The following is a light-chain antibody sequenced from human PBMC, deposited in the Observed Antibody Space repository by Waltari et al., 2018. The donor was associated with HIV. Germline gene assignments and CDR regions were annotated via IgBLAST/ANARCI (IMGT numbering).Light chain of an antibody. J-gene: IGLJ2*01. CDR3: TSYTTRSTVI. V-gene: IGLV2-14*01. CDR1: SSHLGLYHY. CDR2: EVN. Sequence: QSALTQPASVSGSPGQSITISCTGTSSHLGLYHYFSGYQQHPGKAPKLLIYEVNNRPSGVSDRFSGSKSGNTASLSISGLQAEDEADYYCTSYTTRSTVIFGGGTSVTVL.